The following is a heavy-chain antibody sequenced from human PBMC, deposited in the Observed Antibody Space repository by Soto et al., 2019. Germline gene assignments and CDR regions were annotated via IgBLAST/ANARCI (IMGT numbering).Heavy chain of an antibody. Sequence: GGSLRLSWAASGFTFSSYARSWVRQAPVKGLEWVSAISGSGGSTYYADSVKGRFTISRDNSRNTLYLQMNSLRAEDTAVYYCAKRANYYDSSGYYYDYFDYWGQGTLVTVSS. D-gene: IGHD3-22*01. CDR3: AKRANYYDSSGYYYDYFDY. V-gene: IGHV3-23*01. J-gene: IGHJ4*02. CDR1: GFTFSSYA. CDR2: ISGSGGST.